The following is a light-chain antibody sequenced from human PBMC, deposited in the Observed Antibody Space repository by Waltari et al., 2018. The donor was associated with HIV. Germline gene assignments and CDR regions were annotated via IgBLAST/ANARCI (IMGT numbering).Light chain of an antibody. CDR2: GAS. CDR3: QQYNNWPPT. CDR1: QSVTSN. J-gene: IGKJ1*01. V-gene: IGKV3-15*01. Sequence: EIVMTQSPATLSVSPGERATLSCRASQSVTSNLAWYQQKPGQAPRLLIYGASTRATGIPARFSGSGSGTDFTPTIRSLQSEDFAVYYCQQYNNWPPTFGQGTKVEIK.